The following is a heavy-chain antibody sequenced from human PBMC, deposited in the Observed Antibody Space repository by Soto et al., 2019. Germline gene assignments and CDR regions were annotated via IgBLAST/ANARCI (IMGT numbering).Heavy chain of an antibody. CDR2: INPNSGGT. D-gene: IGHD3-9*01. V-gene: IGHV1-2*04. CDR3: ARALYYDILTGSSVCFDY. J-gene: IGHJ4*02. CDR1: GYTFTGYY. Sequence: ASVKVSCKASGYTFTGYYMHWVRQAPGQGLEWMGWINPNSGGTNYAQKFQGWVTMTRDTSISTAYMELSRLRSDDTAVYYCARALYYDILTGSSVCFDYWGQGTLVTVSS.